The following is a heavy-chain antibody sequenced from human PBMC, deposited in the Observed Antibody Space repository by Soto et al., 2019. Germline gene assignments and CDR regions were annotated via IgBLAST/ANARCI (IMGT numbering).Heavy chain of an antibody. J-gene: IGHJ6*01. Sequence: PGESLKISCKGSGYSFTSYWISWVRQMPGKGLEWMGRIDPSDSYTNYSPSFQGHVTISADKSISTAYLQWSSLKASDTAMYYCARAAYFDTARASYQEHYYYYFGMDVWGQGTTVTVAS. D-gene: IGHD5-18*01. CDR1: GYSFTSYW. CDR2: IDPSDSYT. V-gene: IGHV5-10-1*01. CDR3: ARAAYFDTARASYQEHYYYYFGMDV.